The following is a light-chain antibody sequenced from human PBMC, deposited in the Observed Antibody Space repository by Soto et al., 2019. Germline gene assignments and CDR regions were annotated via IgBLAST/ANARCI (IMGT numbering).Light chain of an antibody. J-gene: IGKJ3*01. V-gene: IGKV3-15*01. CDR3: QQYNNWPYT. CDR2: GAS. CDR1: QSVFSN. Sequence: EIVMTLSPATLSVSPGERATLSCRAIQSVFSNLAWYQQKPGQPPRLLIYGASTRATGIPARFSGRGSGTEVPFIIRSLQSEDFAAYYCQQYNNWPYTFGRGTKVDIK.